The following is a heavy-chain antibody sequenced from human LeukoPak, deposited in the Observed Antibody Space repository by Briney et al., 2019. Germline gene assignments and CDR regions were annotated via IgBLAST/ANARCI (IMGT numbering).Heavy chain of an antibody. CDR3: ARPPRGYSFAYLY. Sequence: ASVKVSCKASGYTFTSYDINWVRQAPGQGLEWMGWSSAYNGNTNYAQNFQGRVTMTTDTSSSTAYMELRSLTYDDTAVYYCARPPRGYSFAYLYWGQGTLVTVSS. J-gene: IGHJ4*02. V-gene: IGHV1-18*01. CDR2: SSAYNGNT. CDR1: GYTFTSYD. D-gene: IGHD5-18*01.